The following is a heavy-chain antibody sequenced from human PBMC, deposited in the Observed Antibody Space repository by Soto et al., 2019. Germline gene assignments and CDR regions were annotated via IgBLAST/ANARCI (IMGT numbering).Heavy chain of an antibody. CDR1: GGSIGGSSYY. J-gene: IGHJ5*02. D-gene: IGHD4-17*01. CDR2: IYYSGST. Sequence: PSETLSLTCTVSGGSIGGSSYYWGWIRQPPGKGLEWIGSIYYSGSTYYNPSLKSRVTISVDTSKNQFSLKLSSVTAADTAVYYCARPQTMTTKSGVWFDPWGQGTLVTVSS. V-gene: IGHV4-39*01. CDR3: ARPQTMTTKSGVWFDP.